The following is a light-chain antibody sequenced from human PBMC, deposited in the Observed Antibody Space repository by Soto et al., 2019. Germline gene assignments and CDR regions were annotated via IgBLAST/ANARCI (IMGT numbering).Light chain of an antibody. CDR2: GAS. V-gene: IGKV3-15*01. CDR1: QSVRGN. J-gene: IGKJ5*01. Sequence: EIVRTQSPATLSVSPGERATLSCRASQSVRGNLAWDQQKPGQSPRLLIYGASSRATGIPVRFSGSGSGTEFTLTISSLQSEDFAVYYCQQYNNWPFITFGQGTRLEIK. CDR3: QQYNNWPFIT.